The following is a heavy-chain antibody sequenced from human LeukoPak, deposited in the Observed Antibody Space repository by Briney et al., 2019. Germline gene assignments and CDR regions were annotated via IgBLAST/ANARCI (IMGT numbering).Heavy chain of an antibody. V-gene: IGHV3-9*01. D-gene: IGHD3-3*01. CDR3: ARGDFWSGYYTVD. CDR1: GFTFDDYA. J-gene: IGHJ4*02. CDR2: ISWNSGSI. Sequence: PGGSLRLSCAASGFTFDDYAMHWVRQAPGKGLEWVSGISWNSGSIGYADSVKGRFTISRDNAKNSLYLQMNSLTAEDTAVYYCARGDFWSGYYTVDWGQGTLVTVSS.